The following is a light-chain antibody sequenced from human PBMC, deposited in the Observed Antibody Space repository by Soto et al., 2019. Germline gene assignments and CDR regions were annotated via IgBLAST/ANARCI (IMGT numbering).Light chain of an antibody. J-gene: IGKJ1*01. Sequence: DIQMTQSPSTLSASVGDRVTITCRASQSISSWLAWYQQKPGKAPKLLIYKASSLESGVPSRFSGSGSVTEFTLTISSLQPDDFATYYCQQYSTYRTFGQGTKVEIK. CDR1: QSISSW. V-gene: IGKV1-5*03. CDR3: QQYSTYRT. CDR2: KAS.